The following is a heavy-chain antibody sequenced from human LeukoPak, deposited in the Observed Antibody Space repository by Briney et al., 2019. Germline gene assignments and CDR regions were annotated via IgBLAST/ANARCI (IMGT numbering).Heavy chain of an antibody. J-gene: IGHJ4*02. V-gene: IGHV4-34*01. Sequence: SETLSLTCAVYGGSFSGYYWSWIRQPPGKGLEWNGEINHSGSTNYNPSLKSRVTISVDTSKNQFSLKLSSVTAADTAVYYCASQDEQWLSDYWGQGTLVTVSS. D-gene: IGHD6-19*01. CDR1: GGSFSGYY. CDR3: ASQDEQWLSDY. CDR2: INHSGST.